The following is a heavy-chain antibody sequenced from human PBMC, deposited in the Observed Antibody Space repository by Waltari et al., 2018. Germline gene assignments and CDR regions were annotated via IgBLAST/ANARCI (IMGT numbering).Heavy chain of an antibody. CDR2: ISGSGGST. J-gene: IGHJ3*02. CDR1: GFTFSSYA. D-gene: IGHD6-6*01. V-gene: IGHV3-23*01. Sequence: EVQLLESGGGLVQPGGSLRLSCAASGFTFSSYAMSWVRPAPGKGLEWGSAISGSGGSTYYADSVKGRFTISRDNSKNTLYLQMNSLRAEDTAVYYCAKDSPNSSSQGAAFDIWGQGTMVTVSS. CDR3: AKDSPNSSSQGAAFDI.